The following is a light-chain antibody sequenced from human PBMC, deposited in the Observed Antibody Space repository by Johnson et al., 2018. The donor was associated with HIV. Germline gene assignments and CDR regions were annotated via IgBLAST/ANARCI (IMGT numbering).Light chain of an antibody. CDR3: GIWDYSLSPLYV. CDR1: VANIDCYF. J-gene: IGLJ1*01. CDR2: EDN. Sequence: QPVLTQPPSVSAAPGQTVNISCSGNVANIDCYFVSWYQQLPSAAATLLIDEDNTRPSGIPDRFAGSYSGATATLGIPALPTGDEADYYCGIWDYSLSPLYVFGTGTTITVL. V-gene: IGLV1-51*02.